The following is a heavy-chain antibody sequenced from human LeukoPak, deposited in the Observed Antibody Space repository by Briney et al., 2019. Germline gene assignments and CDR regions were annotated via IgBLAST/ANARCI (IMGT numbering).Heavy chain of an antibody. CDR3: ARGPPRDFGSSGFYFNY. V-gene: IGHV4-34*01. J-gene: IGHJ4*02. D-gene: IGHD3-22*01. CDR2: INHSGST. CDR1: GRSFSGYF. Sequence: PSETLSLTCAVYGRSFSGYFWSWFRRPPSQGLKWIGEINHSGSTNYNPSLESRVTISEDTSKNQFSLKLSSVTAADTAVYYCARGPPRDFGSSGFYFNYWGQGTLVTVSS.